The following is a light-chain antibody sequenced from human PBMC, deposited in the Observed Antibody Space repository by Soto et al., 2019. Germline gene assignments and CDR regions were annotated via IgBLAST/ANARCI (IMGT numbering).Light chain of an antibody. CDR2: DVR. Sequence: QSALTQPASVSGSPGQSITISCTGATNDIGAYNHVSWYQQHPGKAPKLLIYDVRNRPSGISDRFSGSKSGSTASLTISGLQAEDEADYHCCSYTTFSTYVFGTGTKVTVL. J-gene: IGLJ1*01. CDR1: TNDIGAYNH. CDR3: CSYTTFSTYV. V-gene: IGLV2-14*03.